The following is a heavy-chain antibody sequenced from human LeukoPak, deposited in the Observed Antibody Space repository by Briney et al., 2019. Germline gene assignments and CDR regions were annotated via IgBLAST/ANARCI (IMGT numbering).Heavy chain of an antibody. J-gene: IGHJ6*03. V-gene: IGHV3-48*04. CDR1: GFTFSSYS. CDR2: ISSSSSTI. D-gene: IGHD4-17*01. Sequence: GGSLRLSCAASGFTFSSYSMNWIRQAPGKGLEWVSYISSSSSTIYYADSVKGRFTISRDNAKNSLFLQMNSLRVEDTAVYYCARGLRTTVWDYYYYMDVWGKGTTVTVSS. CDR3: ARGLRTTVWDYYYYMDV.